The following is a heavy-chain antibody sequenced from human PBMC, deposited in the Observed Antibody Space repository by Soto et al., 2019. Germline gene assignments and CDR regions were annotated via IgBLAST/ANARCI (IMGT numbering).Heavy chain of an antibody. V-gene: IGHV2-5*02. J-gene: IGHJ4*02. CDR3: SLCGPVGFFDS. D-gene: IGHD1-26*01. Sequence: QITLKESGPTLVRPTQTLTLTCTFSGFSLSATGAGVAWIRQPPGKALAWLALIYWDDDTFYSQSPKTRLTTTKDTSKNQVVLTLTSLDAADTATYYCSLCGPVGFFDSWGQGTLVSVSS. CDR1: GFSLSATGAG. CDR2: IYWDDDT.